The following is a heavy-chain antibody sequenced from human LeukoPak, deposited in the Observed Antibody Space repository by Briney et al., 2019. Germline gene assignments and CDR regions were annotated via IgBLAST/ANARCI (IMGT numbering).Heavy chain of an antibody. CDR1: GFTFSSYG. D-gene: IGHD2-2*01. J-gene: IGHJ6*03. CDR3: AKDPKYQLLLGYYYYYMDV. V-gene: IGHV3-30*02. CDR2: IRYDGSNK. Sequence: QTGGSLRLSCAASGFTFSSYGMHWVRQAPGKGLEWVAFIRYDGSNKYYADSVKGRFTISRDNSKNTLYLQMNSLRAEDTAVYYCAKDPKYQLLLGYYYYYMDVWGKGTTVTVSS.